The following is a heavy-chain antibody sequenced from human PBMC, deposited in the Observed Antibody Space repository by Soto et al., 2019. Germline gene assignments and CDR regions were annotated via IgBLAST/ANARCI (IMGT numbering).Heavy chain of an antibody. Sequence: SKTLSLTCTVSGGSISSYYWSWIRQPPGKGLEWIGYIYYSGSTNYNPSLKSRVTILVDMSKNQFSLKLSTVTAADTAVYYCGRYVIAYKLTNWFDPWGQGNLVTVSP. CDR2: IYYSGST. V-gene: IGHV4-59*08. D-gene: IGHD1-1*01. CDR1: GGSISSYY. CDR3: GRYVIAYKLTNWFDP. J-gene: IGHJ5*02.